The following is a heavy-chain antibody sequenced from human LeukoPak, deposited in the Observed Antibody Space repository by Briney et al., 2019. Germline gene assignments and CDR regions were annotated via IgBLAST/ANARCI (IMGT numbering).Heavy chain of an antibody. Sequence: PSESLSLTCTVSTYSISSNYYWGWVRQPSGKGLEWIGSVYYDGTSYSNPSLTSRAAVFVDTSRDEFSLDLSFVTAADTAVYYCVRHISTNTGYFDSCGQGTLVSVSS. D-gene: IGHD5-24*01. CDR3: VRHISTNTGYFDS. CDR1: TYSISSNYY. J-gene: IGHJ4*02. V-gene: IGHV4-39*01. CDR2: VYYDGTS.